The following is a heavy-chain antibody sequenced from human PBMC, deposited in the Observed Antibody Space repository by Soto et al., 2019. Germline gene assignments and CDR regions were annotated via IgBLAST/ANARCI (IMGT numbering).Heavy chain of an antibody. D-gene: IGHD1-26*01. J-gene: IGHJ4*02. CDR3: ARDGGGSYLDY. Sequence: PSETLSLTCTVSGGSISSGDYYWSWIRQPPGKGLEWIGYIYYSGSTYYNPSLKSRVTISVDTSKNQFSLKLSSVTAADTAVYYCARDGGGSYLDYWGQGTLVTVSS. CDR1: GGSISSGDYY. CDR2: IYYSGST. V-gene: IGHV4-30-4*01.